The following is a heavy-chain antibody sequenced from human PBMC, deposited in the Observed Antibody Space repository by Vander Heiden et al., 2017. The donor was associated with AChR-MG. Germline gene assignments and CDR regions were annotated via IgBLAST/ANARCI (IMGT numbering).Heavy chain of an antibody. Sequence: QLQLHESAPGLVKPSETLSLTCTVSGGSITSSSYYWGWIRQPPGKGLEWIGSIYYSGSTYYNPALKGRVTISVDTSKNQFSLKLSAVTAADTAVYYCASQNWNYDPGYWGQGTLVTVSS. J-gene: IGHJ4*02. V-gene: IGHV4-39*01. D-gene: IGHD1-7*01. CDR2: IYYSGST. CDR3: ASQNWNYDPGY. CDR1: GGSITSSSYY.